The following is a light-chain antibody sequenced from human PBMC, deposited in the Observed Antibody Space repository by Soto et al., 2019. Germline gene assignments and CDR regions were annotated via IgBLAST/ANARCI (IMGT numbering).Light chain of an antibody. CDR1: GSDIGSYDY. CDR2: DVR. Sequence: QSALTQPRSMSGSPGQSVTISCSGTGSDIGSYDYVAWYQQHPDKAPKLIIFDVRKRPSGVPDRSSGSKSGSTASLTISGLQAEDEADYYCCSYAGDYTLVFGGGTKLTVL. J-gene: IGLJ2*01. CDR3: CSYAGDYTLV. V-gene: IGLV2-11*01.